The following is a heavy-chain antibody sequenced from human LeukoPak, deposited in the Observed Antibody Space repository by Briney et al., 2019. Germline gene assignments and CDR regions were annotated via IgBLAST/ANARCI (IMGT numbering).Heavy chain of an antibody. CDR1: GGSISSYY. CDR2: IYYSGST. CDR3: ARARGVAAGFYYMDV. D-gene: IGHD2-15*01. V-gene: IGHV4-59*01. Sequence: SETLSLTCTVSGGSISSYYWSWIRQPPGKGLEWIGYIYYSGSTNYNPSLKSRVTISVDTSKNQFSLKLKSVTAADTAVYYCARARGVAAGFYYMDVWGEGTTVTVSS. J-gene: IGHJ6*03.